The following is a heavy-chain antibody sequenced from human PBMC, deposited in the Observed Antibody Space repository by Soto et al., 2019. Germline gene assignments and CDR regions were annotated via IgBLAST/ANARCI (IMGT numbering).Heavy chain of an antibody. CDR1: GFTFSSYS. Sequence: LRLSCAASGFTFSSYSMNWVRQAPGKGLEWVSSISSSSSYIYYADSVKGRFTISRDNAKNSLYLQMNSLRAEDTAVYYCASWTESSSSGLGSDAFDIWGQGTMVTVSS. D-gene: IGHD6-6*01. J-gene: IGHJ3*02. V-gene: IGHV3-21*01. CDR2: ISSSSSYI. CDR3: ASWTESSSSGLGSDAFDI.